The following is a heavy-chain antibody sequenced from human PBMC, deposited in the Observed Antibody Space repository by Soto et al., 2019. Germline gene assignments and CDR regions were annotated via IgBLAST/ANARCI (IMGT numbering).Heavy chain of an antibody. J-gene: IGHJ4*02. D-gene: IGHD3-10*01. CDR2: INSEGSST. CDR1: GFTFSSYW. Sequence: GSLRLSCAASGFTFSSYWMHWVRQAPGKGLVWVSRINSEGSSTSYADSVKGRFTISRDNAKNTLYLQMNSLRAEDTAVYYCARGGSYGSGSYYGVLGHWGQGTLVTVSS. CDR3: ARGGSYGSGSYYGVLGH. V-gene: IGHV3-74*01.